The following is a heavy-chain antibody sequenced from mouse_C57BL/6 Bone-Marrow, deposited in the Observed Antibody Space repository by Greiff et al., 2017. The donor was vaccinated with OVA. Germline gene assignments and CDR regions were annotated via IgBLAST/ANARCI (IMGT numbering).Heavy chain of an antibody. Sequence: QVQLQQPGAELVRPGTSVKLSCKASGYTFTSYWMHWVKQRPGQGLEWIGVIDPSDSYTNYNQKFKGKATLTVDTSSSTAYMQLSSLTSEDSAVYYCARESDPITTVVAHYYAMDYWGQGTSVTVSS. V-gene: IGHV1-59*01. CDR3: ARESDPITTVVAHYYAMDY. J-gene: IGHJ4*01. D-gene: IGHD1-1*01. CDR2: IDPSDSYT. CDR1: GYTFTSYW.